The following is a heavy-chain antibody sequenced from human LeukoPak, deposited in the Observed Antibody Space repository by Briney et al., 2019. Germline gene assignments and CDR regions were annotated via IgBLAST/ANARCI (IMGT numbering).Heavy chain of an antibody. V-gene: IGHV4-34*01. CDR1: GGSFSGYY. CDR3: ARDRGDGYNFDYYYMDV. J-gene: IGHJ6*03. CDR2: INHSGST. Sequence: PSETLSLTCAVYGGSFSGYYWSWIRQPPGKGLEWLGEINHSGSTNYNPSLKSRVTISVDTSKNQSSLKLSSVTAADTAVYYCARDRGDGYNFDYYYMDVWGKGTTVTVSS. D-gene: IGHD5-24*01.